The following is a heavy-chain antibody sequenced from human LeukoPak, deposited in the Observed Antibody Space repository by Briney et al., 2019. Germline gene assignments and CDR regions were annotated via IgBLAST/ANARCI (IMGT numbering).Heavy chain of an antibody. Sequence: GESLRLSCEVSGFNFNIYSMNWVRQAPGKGLEWISYISIEGNSLYYADSVKGRFTISRDNGKSSFYLQMRSLRAEDTAVYYCASGPGLDYWGQGTLVTVSS. J-gene: IGHJ4*02. V-gene: IGHV3-48*01. CDR1: GFNFNIYS. CDR2: ISIEGNSL. CDR3: ASGPGLDY.